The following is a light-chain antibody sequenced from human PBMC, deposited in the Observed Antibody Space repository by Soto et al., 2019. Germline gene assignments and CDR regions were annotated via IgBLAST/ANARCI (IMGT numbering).Light chain of an antibody. CDR3: QQYNNWPPFT. CDR2: GAS. J-gene: IGKJ4*01. CDR1: QSFRSD. V-gene: IGKV3-15*01. Sequence: EIVLTQSPGTLSLSPGERATLSCRASQSFRSDYLAWYQQKPGQAPRLHIYGASTRATGTPARFSGSGSGTEFTLTISSLQSEDFAVYFCQQYNNWPPFTFGGGTKVDIK.